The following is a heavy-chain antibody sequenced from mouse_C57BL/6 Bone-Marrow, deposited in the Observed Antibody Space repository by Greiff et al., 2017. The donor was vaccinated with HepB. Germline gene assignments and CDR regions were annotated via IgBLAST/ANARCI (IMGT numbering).Heavy chain of an antibody. CDR3: ASDYYAPDWYFDV. CDR2: ISYDGSN. Sequence: EVKLEESGPGLVKPSQSLSLTCSVTGYSITSGYYWNWIRQFPGNKLEWMGYISYDGSNNYNPSLKNRISITRDTSKNQVFLKLNSVTTEDTATYYCASDYYAPDWYFDVWGTGTTVTVSS. V-gene: IGHV3-6*01. J-gene: IGHJ1*03. D-gene: IGHD1-1*01. CDR1: GYSITSGYY.